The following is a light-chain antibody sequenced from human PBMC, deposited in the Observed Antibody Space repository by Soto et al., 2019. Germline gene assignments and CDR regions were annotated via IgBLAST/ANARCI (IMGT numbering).Light chain of an antibody. CDR1: KSVSSSY. Sequence: EIVLTQSPGTLSLSPGERATLSCRASKSVSSSYLAWYQQKPGQAPRLLIYGASSSATGIPDRFSGSGSGTDFTLTLSRLEPEDFAVYYCQQYGSSPLTFGGGTKVEIK. CDR2: GAS. CDR3: QQYGSSPLT. J-gene: IGKJ4*01. V-gene: IGKV3-20*01.